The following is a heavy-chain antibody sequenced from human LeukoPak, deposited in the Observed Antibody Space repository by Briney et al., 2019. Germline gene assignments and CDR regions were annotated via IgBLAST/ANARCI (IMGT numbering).Heavy chain of an antibody. CDR3: SRYCDSSGYSYFDY. CDR1: GFTFSSYG. J-gene: IGHJ4*02. D-gene: IGHD3-22*01. CDR2: ISYDGSNK. Sequence: GGSLRLSCAASGFTFSSYGMHWVRQAPGKGLEWVAVISYDGSNKYYADSVKGRFTISRDNSKNTLDLQMNSLRAEDTAVYYCSRYCDSSGYSYFDYWGQGTLVTVSS. V-gene: IGHV3-30*03.